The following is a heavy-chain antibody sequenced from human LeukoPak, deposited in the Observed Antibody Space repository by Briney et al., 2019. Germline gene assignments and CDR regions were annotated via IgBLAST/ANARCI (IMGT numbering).Heavy chain of an antibody. V-gene: IGHV5-51*01. CDR1: GYSFTSYW. CDR3: ARLGVGATTYYYMGV. J-gene: IGHJ6*03. CDR2: IYPGDSDT. Sequence: GESLKISWKGSGYSFTSYWIGWVRQMPGKGLEWMGIIYPGDSDTRYSPSFQGQVTISADKSISTAYLQWSSLKASDTAMYYCARLGVGATTYYYMGVWGKGTTVTVSS. D-gene: IGHD1-26*01.